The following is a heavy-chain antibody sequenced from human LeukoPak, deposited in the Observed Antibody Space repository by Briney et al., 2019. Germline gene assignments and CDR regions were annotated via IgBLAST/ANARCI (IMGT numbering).Heavy chain of an antibody. D-gene: IGHD2/OR15-2a*01. V-gene: IGHV1-69*06. J-gene: IGHJ4*02. CDR2: IIPIFGTA. Sequence: SVKVSCKASGGTFSSYAISWVRQAPGQGLEWMGGIIPIFGTANYAQKFQGRVTITADKSTSTAYMELSSLRSEDTAVYYCARDLSASSGFDYWGQGTLVTVSS. CDR1: GGTFSSYA. CDR3: ARDLSASSGFDY.